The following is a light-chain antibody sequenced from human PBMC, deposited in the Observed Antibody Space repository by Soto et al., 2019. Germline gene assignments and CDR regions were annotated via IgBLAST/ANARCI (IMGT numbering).Light chain of an antibody. CDR2: GAS. J-gene: IGKJ2*01. CDR1: QSVSSN. CDR3: QQYNNWPPYT. V-gene: IGKV3-15*01. Sequence: EIVMTQSPATLSVSPGERATLSCRASQSVSSNLAWYQQKPGQAPRLLIYGASTRATGIPARFSGSRSGTEFTLNISSLHSEDFAVYYCQQYNNWPPYTFGQGTKLEIK.